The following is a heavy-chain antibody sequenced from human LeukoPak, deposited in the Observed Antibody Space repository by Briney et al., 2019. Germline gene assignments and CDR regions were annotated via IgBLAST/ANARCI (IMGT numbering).Heavy chain of an antibody. Sequence: GGSLRLSCAASGFTFSSYSMNWVRQAPGKGLEWVSYISTSRTTIYYADSVKGRFTISRDNAKNSLYLQMNSLRDEDTAVYYCARWGITRFDYWGQGTLFTVSS. CDR2: ISTSRTTI. CDR3: ARWGITRFDY. V-gene: IGHV3-48*02. J-gene: IGHJ4*02. CDR1: GFTFSSYS. D-gene: IGHD7-27*01.